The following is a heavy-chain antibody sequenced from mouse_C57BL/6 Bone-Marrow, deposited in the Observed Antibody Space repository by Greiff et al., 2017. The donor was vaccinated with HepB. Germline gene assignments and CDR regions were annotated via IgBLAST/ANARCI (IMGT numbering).Heavy chain of an antibody. V-gene: IGHV2-2*01. J-gene: IGHJ1*03. D-gene: IGHD1-1*01. Sequence: VKLLESGPGLVQPSQSLSITCTVSGFSLTSYGVHWVRQSPGKGLEWLGVIWSGGSTDYNAAFISRLSISKDNSKSQVFFKMNSLQADDTAIYYCARNSLITTVVADWYFDVWGTGTTVTVSS. CDR2: IWSGGST. CDR1: GFSLTSYG. CDR3: ARNSLITTVVADWYFDV.